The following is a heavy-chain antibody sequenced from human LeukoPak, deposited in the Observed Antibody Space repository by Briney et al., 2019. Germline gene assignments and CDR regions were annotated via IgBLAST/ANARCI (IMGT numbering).Heavy chain of an antibody. CDR2: ISAYNGNT. CDR1: GYTFTSYG. J-gene: IGHJ4*02. V-gene: IGHV1-18*01. CDR3: ALLYGSGSYYYSDY. D-gene: IGHD3-10*01. Sequence: ASVKVSCKASGYTFTSYGISWVRQAPGQGLEWVGWISAYNGNTNYAQKLQGRVTMTTDTSTSTAYMELRSLRSDDTAVYYCALLYGSGSYYYSDYWGQGTLVTVSS.